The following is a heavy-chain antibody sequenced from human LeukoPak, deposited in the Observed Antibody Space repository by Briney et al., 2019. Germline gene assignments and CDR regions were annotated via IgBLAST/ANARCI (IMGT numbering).Heavy chain of an antibody. V-gene: IGHV1-69*05. Sequence: SVKVSCKASGGTFSSYAISWVRQAPGQGLEWMGGIIPIFGTANYAQKFQGRATITTDESTSTAYMELSSLRSEDTAVYYCARNRIAAAQYDYWGQGTLLTVSS. J-gene: IGHJ4*02. CDR2: IIPIFGTA. CDR3: ARNRIAAAQYDY. D-gene: IGHD6-13*01. CDR1: GGTFSSYA.